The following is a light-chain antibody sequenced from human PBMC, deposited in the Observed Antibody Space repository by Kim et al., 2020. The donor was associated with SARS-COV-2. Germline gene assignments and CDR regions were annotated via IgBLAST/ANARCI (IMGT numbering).Light chain of an antibody. CDR1: RSIGNH. Sequence: DIQMTQSPSSLSASVGDRVTITCRASRSIGNHLNWYQQRPGKAPNLLIFGASNLQSGVSSRFSGSDSGTDFTLTIRNLQPEDSATYYCHQSDITPYTFGQGTKLEI. V-gene: IGKV1-39*01. CDR2: GAS. CDR3: HQSDITPYT. J-gene: IGKJ2*01.